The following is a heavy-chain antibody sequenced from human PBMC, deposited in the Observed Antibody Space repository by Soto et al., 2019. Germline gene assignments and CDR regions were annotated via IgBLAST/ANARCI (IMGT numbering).Heavy chain of an antibody. V-gene: IGHV4-4*02. D-gene: IGHD6-13*01. Sequence: QVQLQESGPGLVKPSGTLSLTCAVSSGSISSSNWWSWVRQPPGKGLEWIGEIYHSGSTNYNPSLKRRVTISVDKSKNQFSLKLSSVTAADTAVYYCARVGPTSAAAGKLLNAFYIWGQGTMVTVSS. CDR3: ARVGPTSAAAGKLLNAFYI. CDR1: SGSISSSNW. CDR2: IYHSGST. J-gene: IGHJ3*02.